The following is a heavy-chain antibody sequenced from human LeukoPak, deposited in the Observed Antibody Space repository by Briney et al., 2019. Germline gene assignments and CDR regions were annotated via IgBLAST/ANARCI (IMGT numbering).Heavy chain of an antibody. D-gene: IGHD1-20*01. CDR3: ARDHNWNPLVY. CDR2: ISTYKANT. CDR1: GYSFINSG. V-gene: IGHV1-18*01. J-gene: IGHJ4*02. Sequence: ASVKVSCKASGYSFINSGISWVRQAPGQGREWMGWISTYKANTKYPQNLQGRVNMTTDTYTSTAYMGLRGLRSDDTAVYYCARDHNWNPLVYWGQGTLVTVSS.